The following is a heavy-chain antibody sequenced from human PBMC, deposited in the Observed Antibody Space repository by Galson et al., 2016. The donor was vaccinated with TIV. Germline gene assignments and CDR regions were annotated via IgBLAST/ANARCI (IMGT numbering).Heavy chain of an antibody. Sequence: SVKVSCKASGSIFNSYAISWVRQAPGQGLEWMGGITGVFGTPNYAQKFQGRVTITTDHSTSTTYMEVTSLRSEDTAVYYCARGTEYTSSYFSFWGQGTLVTVSS. CDR3: ARGTEYTSSYFSF. V-gene: IGHV1-69*05. CDR1: GSIFNSYA. CDR2: ITGVFGTP. D-gene: IGHD6-13*01. J-gene: IGHJ4*02.